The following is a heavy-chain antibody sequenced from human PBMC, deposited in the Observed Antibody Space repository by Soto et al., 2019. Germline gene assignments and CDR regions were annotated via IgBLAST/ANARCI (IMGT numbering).Heavy chain of an antibody. J-gene: IGHJ6*02. D-gene: IGHD3-3*01. V-gene: IGHV3-30*18. CDR2: ISYDGSNK. CDR1: GFTFSSYG. Sequence: PGGSLRLSCAASGFTFSSYGMHWVRQAPGKGLEWVAVISYDGSNKYYADSVKGRFTISRDNSKNTLYLQMNSLRAEDTAVYYCAKAKNDFWSGYYPPSRFSGMDVWGQGTTVTV. CDR3: AKAKNDFWSGYYPPSRFSGMDV.